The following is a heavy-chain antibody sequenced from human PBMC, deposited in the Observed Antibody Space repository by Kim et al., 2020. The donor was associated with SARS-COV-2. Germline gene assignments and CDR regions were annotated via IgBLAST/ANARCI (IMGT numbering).Heavy chain of an antibody. CDR2: IYHSGST. V-gene: IGHV4-30-2*01. J-gene: IGHJ3*02. CDR3: ARAAAAAGSGMGAFDI. Sequence: SETLSLTCAVSGGSISSGGYSWSWIRQPPGKGLEWIGYIYHSGSTYYNPSLKSRVTISVDRSKNQFSLKLSSVTAADTAVYYCARAAAAAGSGMGAFDIWGQGTMVTVSS. CDR1: GGSISSGGYS. D-gene: IGHD6-13*01.